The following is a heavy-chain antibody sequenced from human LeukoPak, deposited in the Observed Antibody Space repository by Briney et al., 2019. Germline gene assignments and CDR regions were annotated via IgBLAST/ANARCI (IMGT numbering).Heavy chain of an antibody. CDR1: GGSISTTHW. V-gene: IGHV4-4*02. J-gene: IGHJ3*02. Sequence: SETLSLTCAVSGGSISTTHWWTWVRQFPGKGLEWIGEIHHSGANNNNLSLKSHVTISVDKSKNNFALKMSSVTAADTAVYYCARGHPRLRSFDIWGRGTMVTVSS. CDR2: IHHSGAN. CDR3: ARGHPRLRSFDI.